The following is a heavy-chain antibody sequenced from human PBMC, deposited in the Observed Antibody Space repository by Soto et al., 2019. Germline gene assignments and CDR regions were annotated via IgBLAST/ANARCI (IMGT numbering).Heavy chain of an antibody. CDR3: ASYSYGYTFYDY. Sequence: QVQLQESGPGLVKPSQTLSLTCTVSGGSISSGDYYWSWIRQPPGKGLEWIGYIYYSGSTYYNPSLKRRVTLSVDTSKNQFSPKPSSVTAADTAVYYCASYSYGYTFYDYWGQGTLVTVSS. J-gene: IGHJ4*02. V-gene: IGHV4-30-4*01. D-gene: IGHD5-18*01. CDR2: IYYSGST. CDR1: GGSISSGDYY.